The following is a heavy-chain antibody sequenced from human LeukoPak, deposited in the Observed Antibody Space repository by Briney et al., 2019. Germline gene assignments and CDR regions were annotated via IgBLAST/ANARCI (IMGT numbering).Heavy chain of an antibody. CDR3: ARLVAGTDY. V-gene: IGHV4-38-2*01. D-gene: IGHD6-19*01. Sequence: PSETLSLTCAVSGYSISSGYYWGWIRPPPGKGLEWIGSIYHSGSTYYNPSLKSRVSISVDTSKNQFSLNLSSVTAADTAVFYCARLVAGTDYWGQGTLVTVSS. J-gene: IGHJ4*02. CDR2: IYHSGST. CDR1: GYSISSGYY.